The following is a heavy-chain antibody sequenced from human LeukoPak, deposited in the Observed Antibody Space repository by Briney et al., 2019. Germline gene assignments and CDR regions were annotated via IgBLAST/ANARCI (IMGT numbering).Heavy chain of an antibody. J-gene: IGHJ5*02. CDR3: ARDNSVRDEAWWFNP. D-gene: IGHD5-24*01. V-gene: IGHV1-46*01. Sequence: ASVKVSCKAFGYTFTSNYMHWVRQAPGQGPEWMGVISPTGGSTTYAQKFQGRVTLTRDMSTSTDYLELSSLRSDDTVVYYCARDNSVRDEAWWFNPWGQGTLVTVAS. CDR1: GYTFTSNY. CDR2: ISPTGGST.